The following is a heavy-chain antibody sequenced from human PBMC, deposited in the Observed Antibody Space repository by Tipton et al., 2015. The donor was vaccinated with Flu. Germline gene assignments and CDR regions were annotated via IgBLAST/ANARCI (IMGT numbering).Heavy chain of an antibody. J-gene: IGHJ4*02. Sequence: TLSLTCSVSGGSVDSTTYYWGWIRQPPGKGLEWIGSIYNGWRVYYNPSLKSRVTISVDTSKNQFSLKLSSVTAADTAVYYCARRKTVTTRLTYFDYWGQGTLVTVSS. CDR2: IYNGWRV. D-gene: IGHD4-17*01. CDR1: GGSVDSTTYY. CDR3: ARRKTVTTRLTYFDY. V-gene: IGHV4-39*07.